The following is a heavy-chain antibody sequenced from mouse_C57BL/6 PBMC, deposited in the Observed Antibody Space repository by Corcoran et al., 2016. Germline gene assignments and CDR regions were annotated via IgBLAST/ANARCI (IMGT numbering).Heavy chain of an antibody. CDR1: GYTFTDYY. D-gene: IGHD2-10*02. CDR2: IYPGSGNT. Sequence: QVQLKQSGAELVRPGASVKLSCKASGYTFTDYYINWVQQRPGQGLEWIARIYPGSGNTYYNEKFKGKATLTAEKSSSTAYMQLSSLTSEDSAVYVCATSRGYGNYTWFAYWGQGTLVTVSA. V-gene: IGHV1-76*01. J-gene: IGHJ3*01. CDR3: ATSRGYGNYTWFAY.